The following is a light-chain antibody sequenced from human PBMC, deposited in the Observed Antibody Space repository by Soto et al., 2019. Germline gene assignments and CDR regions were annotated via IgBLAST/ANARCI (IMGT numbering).Light chain of an antibody. CDR3: QQYNKWSSIS. Sequence: EIVMTQSPATLSVSPGERATLSCRASRSVRTTVAWYQQRPGQAPRLLIYDATTRATGVPARFSGSGSGTDFTLTISRLEPEDFAVYHCQQYNKWSSISFGQGTRLEIK. J-gene: IGKJ5*01. CDR1: RSVRTT. CDR2: DAT. V-gene: IGKV3-15*01.